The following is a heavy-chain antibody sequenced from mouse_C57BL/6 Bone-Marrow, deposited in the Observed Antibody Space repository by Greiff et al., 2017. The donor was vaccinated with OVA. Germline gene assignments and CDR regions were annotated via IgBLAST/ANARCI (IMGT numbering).Heavy chain of an antibody. V-gene: IGHV1-4*01. D-gene: IGHD3-2*02. Sequence: VQLQQSGAELARPGASVKMSCKASGYTFTSYTMHWVKQRPGQGLEWIGYINPSSGYTKYNQKFKDKATLTADKSSSTAYMQLSSLTSEDSAVYYGARRGAQATEISFDYWGQGTTLTVSS. CDR2: INPSSGYT. J-gene: IGHJ2*01. CDR3: ARRGAQATEISFDY. CDR1: GYTFTSYT.